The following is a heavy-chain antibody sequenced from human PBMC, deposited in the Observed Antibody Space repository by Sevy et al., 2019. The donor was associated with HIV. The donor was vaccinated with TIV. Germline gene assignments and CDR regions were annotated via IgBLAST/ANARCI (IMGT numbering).Heavy chain of an antibody. V-gene: IGHV3-74*01. J-gene: IGHJ5*02. Sequence: GGSLRLSCAASGFTFSSYWMHWVRQAPGKGLVWVSRINSDGTSTTYADSVRGRFTISRDNAKNTLYLQMNTLRVEDTAVYYCAHYSRSPSTWGQGTLVTVSS. CDR3: AHYSRSPST. D-gene: IGHD1-26*01. CDR2: INSDGTST. CDR1: GFTFSSYW.